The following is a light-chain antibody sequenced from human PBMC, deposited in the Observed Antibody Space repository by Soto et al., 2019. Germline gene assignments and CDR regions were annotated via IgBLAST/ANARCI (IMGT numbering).Light chain of an antibody. Sequence: QSALTKPPSASESPGQSVTISCTGVSGYVGGYTYVSWYQHSPGKAPKLLIYEASKRAQWVPDRFSGSKSGNTASLTVSDLQPDDEADYYCCSSGGRNGFVVFGGGTKLTVL. V-gene: IGLV2-8*01. CDR2: EAS. CDR1: SGYVGGYTY. J-gene: IGLJ2*01. CDR3: CSSGGRNGFVV.